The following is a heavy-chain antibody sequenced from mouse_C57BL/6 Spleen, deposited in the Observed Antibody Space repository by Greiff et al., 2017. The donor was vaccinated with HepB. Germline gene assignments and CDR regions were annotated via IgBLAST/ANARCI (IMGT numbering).Heavy chain of an antibody. V-gene: IGHV1-42*01. J-gene: IGHJ2*01. CDR3: ARGWSSPYYFDY. CDR1: GYSFTGYY. D-gene: IGHD1-1*01. CDR2: INPSTGGT. Sequence: EVQLQQSGPELVKPGASVKISCKASGYSFTGYYMNWVKQSPEKSLEWIGEINPSTGGTTYKQKFKAKATLTVDKSSSTDYMQLKSLTSEDSAVYSCARGWSSPYYFDYWGQGTTLTVSS.